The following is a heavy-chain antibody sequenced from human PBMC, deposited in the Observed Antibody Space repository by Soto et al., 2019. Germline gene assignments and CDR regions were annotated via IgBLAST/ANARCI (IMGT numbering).Heavy chain of an antibody. Sequence: QVQLVQSGAEVKKPGSSVKVSCKASGGTFSSYTISWVRQAPGQGLEWMGRIIPILGIVNYAQKFQGRVTITADKSTSTAYMELSSLRSEDTAVYYCASEPLPAGDYYFGMDVWGQGTTVTVSS. D-gene: IGHD2-2*01. CDR2: IIPILGIV. CDR1: GGTFSSYT. J-gene: IGHJ6*02. CDR3: ASEPLPAGDYYFGMDV. V-gene: IGHV1-69*02.